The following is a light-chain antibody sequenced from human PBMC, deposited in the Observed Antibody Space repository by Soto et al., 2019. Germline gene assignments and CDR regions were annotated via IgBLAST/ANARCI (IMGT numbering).Light chain of an antibody. CDR3: AAWDDSLNGYV. CDR2: SND. J-gene: IGLJ1*01. CDR1: SSNIRSYT. Sequence: QSVLTQPPSASGTPGQRVTIPCSGSSSNIRSYTVNWYKQLPGTAPKLLIYSNDRRPSRVPDRFSGSKSGTSASLAISGLQSEDEADYYCAAWDDSLNGYVFGTGTKVTVL. V-gene: IGLV1-44*01.